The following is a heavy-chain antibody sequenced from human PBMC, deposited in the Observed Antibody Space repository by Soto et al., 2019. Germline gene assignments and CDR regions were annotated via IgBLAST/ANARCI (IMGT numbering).Heavy chain of an antibody. V-gene: IGHV3-23*01. CDR3: ATDPHYCSGGSCYRLFDY. Sequence: EVQLLESGGGLVQPGGSLRLSCAASGFTFSSYAMTWVRQAPGKGLEWVASITDSGNTYYADSVKRRFTLSRDDSKNTLYLQMNNLRVEDTAVYYCATDPHYCSGGSCYRLFDYWGQGTLVTVSS. CDR2: ITDSGNT. CDR1: GFTFSSYA. J-gene: IGHJ4*02. D-gene: IGHD2-15*01.